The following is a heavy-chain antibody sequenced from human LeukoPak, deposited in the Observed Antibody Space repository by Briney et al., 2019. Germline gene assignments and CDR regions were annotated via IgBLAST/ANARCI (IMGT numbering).Heavy chain of an antibody. CDR1: GGSISSSSYY. V-gene: IGHV4-39*07. CDR2: IYYSGST. CDR3: ARDTASAAAGLYYYYYGMDV. J-gene: IGHJ6*02. Sequence: SETLSLTCTVSGGSISSSSYYWGWIRQPPGKGLEWIGRIYYSGSTYYNPSLKSRATISVDTSKNQFSLKLSSVTAADTAVYYCARDTASAAAGLYYYYYGMDVWGQGTTVTVSS. D-gene: IGHD6-13*01.